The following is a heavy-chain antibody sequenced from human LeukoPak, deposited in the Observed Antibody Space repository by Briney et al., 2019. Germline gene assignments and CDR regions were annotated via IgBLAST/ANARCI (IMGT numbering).Heavy chain of an antibody. CDR3: AKDQEGFDY. CDR2: IYPRDGST. J-gene: IGHJ4*02. Sequence: ASVKVSCKASGYTFTNNYLHWVRQAPGQGLEWMGMIYPRDGSTSYAQNFQGRVTVTRDTSTTTVHMELRGLRSEDTAVYYCAKDQEGFDYWGQGTVVTVSS. V-gene: IGHV1-46*01. CDR1: GYTFTNNY.